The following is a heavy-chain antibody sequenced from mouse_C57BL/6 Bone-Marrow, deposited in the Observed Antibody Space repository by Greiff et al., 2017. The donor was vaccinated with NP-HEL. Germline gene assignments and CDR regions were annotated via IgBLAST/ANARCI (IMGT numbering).Heavy chain of an antibody. CDR1: GFNIKDYY. J-gene: IGHJ1*03. CDR2: IDPEDGET. Sequence: DVKLQESGAELVKPGASVKLSCTASGFNIKDYYMHWVKQRTEQGLEWIGRIDPEDGETKYAPKFQGKATITADTSSNTAYLQLSSLTSEDTAVYYCAFITTVVPWYFDVWGTGTTVTVSS. D-gene: IGHD1-1*01. CDR3: AFITTVVPWYFDV. V-gene: IGHV14-2*01.